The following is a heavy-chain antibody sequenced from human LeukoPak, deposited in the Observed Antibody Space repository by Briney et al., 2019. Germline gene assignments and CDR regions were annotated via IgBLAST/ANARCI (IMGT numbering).Heavy chain of an antibody. CDR1: GFTFSSYA. CDR3: AKVAQSSAYCPNWFDP. CDR2: ISGSGGST. V-gene: IGHV3-23*01. J-gene: IGHJ5*02. D-gene: IGHD3-3*01. Sequence: GGSLRLSCAASGFTFSSYAMSWVRQAPGKGLEWVSVISGSGGSTHYADSVKGRLTISRDNSKNTLYLQMNSLRAEDTAVYYCAKVAQSSAYCPNWFDPWGQGTLVTVSS.